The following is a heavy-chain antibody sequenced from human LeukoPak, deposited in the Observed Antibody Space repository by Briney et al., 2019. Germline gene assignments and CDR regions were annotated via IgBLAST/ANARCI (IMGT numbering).Heavy chain of an antibody. CDR3: ARGPPYYYGSGSSLRGAFDS. J-gene: IGHJ3*02. Sequence: GGSLRLSCAASGFTFDDYGMSWVRQAPGKGLEWVSGINWNGASTGYADSVKGRFTISRDNAKNSLYLQMNSLRAEDTALYYCARGPPYYYGSGSSLRGAFDSWGQGTMVTVSS. V-gene: IGHV3-20*04. CDR1: GFTFDDYG. CDR2: INWNGAST. D-gene: IGHD3-10*01.